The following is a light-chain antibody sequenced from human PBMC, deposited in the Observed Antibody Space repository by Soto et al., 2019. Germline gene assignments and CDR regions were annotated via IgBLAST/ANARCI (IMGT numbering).Light chain of an antibody. CDR1: QSVSRN. CDR3: QQRSN. Sequence: EIVMTQSPATLSVSPGERATLSCRASQSVSRNLAWYQQKPGQAPRLLIYGASTRATAIPARFSGSGPGTDFTLTISSLEPEDFAVYYCQQRSNFGGGTKVDI. CDR2: GAS. V-gene: IGKV3D-11*02. J-gene: IGKJ4*01.